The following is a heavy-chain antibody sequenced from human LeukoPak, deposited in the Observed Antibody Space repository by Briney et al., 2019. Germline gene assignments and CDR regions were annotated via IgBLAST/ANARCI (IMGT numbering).Heavy chain of an antibody. Sequence: PSGTLSLTCAVSGRSISSSNWWSWVRQPPGKGLEWIGEIYHSGSTNYNPSLKSRVTRSVDKSKNQFSLKLSSVTAADTAVYYCASYGSGSYYYGMDVWGKGTTVTVSS. V-gene: IGHV4-4*02. CDR3: ASYGSGSYYYGMDV. J-gene: IGHJ6*04. D-gene: IGHD3-10*01. CDR2: IYHSGST. CDR1: GRSISSSNW.